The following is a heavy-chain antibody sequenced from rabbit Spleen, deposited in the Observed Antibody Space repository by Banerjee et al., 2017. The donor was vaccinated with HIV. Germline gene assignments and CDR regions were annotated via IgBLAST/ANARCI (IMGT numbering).Heavy chain of an antibody. J-gene: IGHJ6*01. CDR1: GFSFSSGYW. D-gene: IGHD3-1*01. CDR3: ARVTNAADGGLLGRLEL. Sequence: QEQLEESGGDLVKPEGSLTLTCKASGFSFSSGYWMCWVRQAPGKGLEWIGCIYTTSGSTWYASWVISRFTITSNTNQNTVTLQMTSLTAADTATYFCARVTNAADGGLLGRLELWGQGTLVTVS. CDR2: IYTTSGST. V-gene: IGHV1S45*01.